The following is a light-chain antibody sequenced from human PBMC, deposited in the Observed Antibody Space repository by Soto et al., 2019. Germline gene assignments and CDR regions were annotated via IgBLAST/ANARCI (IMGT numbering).Light chain of an antibody. CDR2: DAS. CDR3: QQRSNWWT. Sequence: EIVLTQSPATLSLSPGDGATLSCRASQSVSSSLAWYQQKPGQAPRLLIYDASNRATGIPARFSGSGSGTDFTLTISSLEPEDFAVYYCQQRSNWWTFGQGTKVEIK. V-gene: IGKV3-11*01. CDR1: QSVSSS. J-gene: IGKJ1*01.